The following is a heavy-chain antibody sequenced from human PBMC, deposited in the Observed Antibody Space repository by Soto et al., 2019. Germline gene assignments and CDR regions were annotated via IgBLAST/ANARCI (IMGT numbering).Heavy chain of an antibody. D-gene: IGHD2-2*01. J-gene: IGHJ6*03. V-gene: IGHV3-33*01. CDR3: ARAPIVVVPAAMVGYMDV. CDR2: IWYDGSNK. CDR1: GFTFSSYG. Sequence: GGSLRLSCAASGFTFSSYGMHWVRQAPGKGLEWVAVIWYDGSNKYYADSVKGRFTISRDNSKNTLYLQMNSLRAEDTAVYYCARAPIVVVPAAMVGYMDVWGKGTTVTVSS.